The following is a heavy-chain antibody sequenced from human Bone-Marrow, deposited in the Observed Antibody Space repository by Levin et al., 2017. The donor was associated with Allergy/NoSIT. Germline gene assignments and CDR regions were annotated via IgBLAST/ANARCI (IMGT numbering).Heavy chain of an antibody. V-gene: IGHV3-30*18. CDR2: ISYDRSNK. J-gene: IGHJ4*02. CDR1: GFTFSTYG. CDR3: AKGGYYYDSSGRNFDY. Sequence: GGSLRLSCAASGFTFSTYGMHWVRQAPGKGLEWVAVISYDRSNKYYADSVKGRFTISRDNSKNTLYLQMNSLRAEDTAVYYCAKGGYYYDSSGRNFDYWGQGTLVTVSS. D-gene: IGHD3-22*01.